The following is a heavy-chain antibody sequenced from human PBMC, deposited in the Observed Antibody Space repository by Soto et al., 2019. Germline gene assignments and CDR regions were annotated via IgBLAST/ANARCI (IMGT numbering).Heavy chain of an antibody. CDR2: IYYSGST. V-gene: IGHV4-31*03. J-gene: IGHJ4*02. D-gene: IGHD2-15*01. CDR3: ARGNNLQYCSGGSCPGERGRRPHIFDY. CDR1: GGSISSGGYY. Sequence: QVQLQESGPGLVKPSQTLSLTCTVSGGSISSGGYYWSWIRQHPGKGLEWIGYIYYSGSTYYNPSLKSRVTISVDTSKNQFSLKLSSVTAADTAVYYCARGNNLQYCSGGSCPGERGRRPHIFDYWGQGTLVTVSS.